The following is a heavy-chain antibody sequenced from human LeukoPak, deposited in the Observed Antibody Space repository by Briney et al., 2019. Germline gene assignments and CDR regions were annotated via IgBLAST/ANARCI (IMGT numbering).Heavy chain of an antibody. J-gene: IGHJ4*02. CDR1: GGSISSYY. Sequence: PSETLSLTCTVSGGSISSYYWSWIRQPPGKGLEWIGYIYYSGSTNYNPSLKSRVTISVDTSKNQFSLKLSSVTAADTAVYYCARDRHGSGNLALDYWGQGTLVTVSS. D-gene: IGHD3-10*01. CDR2: IYYSGST. CDR3: ARDRHGSGNLALDY. V-gene: IGHV4-59*01.